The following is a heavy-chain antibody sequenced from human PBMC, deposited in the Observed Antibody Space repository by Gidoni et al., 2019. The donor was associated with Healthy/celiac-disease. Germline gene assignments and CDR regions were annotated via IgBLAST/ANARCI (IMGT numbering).Heavy chain of an antibody. CDR3: ARWKDIDYGGKGAFDI. CDR1: GFTFSSYD. CDR2: IGTAGDT. D-gene: IGHD4-17*01. Sequence: EVQLVESGGGLVQPGGSLRLSCAASGFTFSSYDMHWVRQATGKGLEWVSAIGTAGDTYYPGSVKGRFTISRENAKNSLYLQMNSLRAGDTAVYYCARWKDIDYGGKGAFDIWGQGTMVTVSS. J-gene: IGHJ3*02. V-gene: IGHV3-13*01.